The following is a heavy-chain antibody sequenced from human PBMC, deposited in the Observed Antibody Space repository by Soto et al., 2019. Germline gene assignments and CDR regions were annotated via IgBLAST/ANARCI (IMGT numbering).Heavy chain of an antibody. J-gene: IGHJ5*02. CDR3: ARDQVPAALFGWFVP. Sequence: SLTGTVSGGAIGRYYGSWIRQPPGKGLEWIGYIYYSGSTNSNPSLKSRVTISVDTSKNQFSLKLSSVTAADTAVYYCARDQVPAALFGWFVPWGQGTLVTVSS. CDR2: IYYSGST. CDR1: GGAIGRYY. D-gene: IGHD2-2*01. V-gene: IGHV4-59*01.